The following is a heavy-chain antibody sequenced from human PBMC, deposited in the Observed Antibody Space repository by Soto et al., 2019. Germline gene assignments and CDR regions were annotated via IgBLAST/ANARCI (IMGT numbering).Heavy chain of an antibody. CDR1: GFTFSSYW. CDR3: ARDGYSYGYSVGDY. Sequence: GGSLRLSCAASGFTFSSYWMSWVRQAPGKGLEWVANIKQDGSEKYYVDSVKGRFTISRDNAKNSLYPQMNSLRAVDTAVYYCARDGYSYGYSVGDYWGQGTLVTV. V-gene: IGHV3-7*01. J-gene: IGHJ4*02. CDR2: IKQDGSEK. D-gene: IGHD5-18*01.